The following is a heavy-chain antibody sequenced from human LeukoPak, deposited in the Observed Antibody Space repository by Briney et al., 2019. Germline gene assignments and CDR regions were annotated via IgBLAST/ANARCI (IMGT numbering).Heavy chain of an antibody. V-gene: IGHV3-48*03. CDR2: ISSSGSTK. Sequence: GGSLRLSCAASGFTFSSYEMNWVRQAPGKGLEWVSYISSSGSTKDYADSVKGRFTISRDNAKNSLYLQMNSPRAEDTGVYYCARELERSGFDPWGQGTLVTVSS. J-gene: IGHJ5*02. CDR3: ARELERSGFDP. D-gene: IGHD6-19*01. CDR1: GFTFSSYE.